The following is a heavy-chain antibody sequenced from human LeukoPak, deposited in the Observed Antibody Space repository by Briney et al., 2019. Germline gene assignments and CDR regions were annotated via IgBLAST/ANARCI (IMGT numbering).Heavy chain of an antibody. D-gene: IGHD3-10*01. CDR1: GGSISIGGYY. CDR3: ARVTSGEFADY. Sequence: SETLSLTCTVSGGSISIGGYYWSWIRQHPGKGLEWIGYIYYSGITYYNPSLKSRVTISVDTSKNQFSLYLSSVTAADTAVYYCARVTSGEFADYWGQGTLVTVSS. J-gene: IGHJ4*02. V-gene: IGHV4-31*03. CDR2: IYYSGIT.